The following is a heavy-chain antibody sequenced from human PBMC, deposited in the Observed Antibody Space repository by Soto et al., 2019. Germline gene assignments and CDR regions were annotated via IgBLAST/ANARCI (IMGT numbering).Heavy chain of an antibody. V-gene: IGHV4-30-2*03. CDR2: IYYSGST. D-gene: IGHD3-3*01. J-gene: IGHJ4*02. CDR3: ASWFWSGYSTIDY. CDR1: GGSISSGGYS. Sequence: SETLSLTCAVSGGSISSGGYSWSWIRQPPGKGLEWIGSIYYSGSTYYNPSLKSRVTISVDTSKNQFSLKLSSVTAADTAVYYCASWFWSGYSTIDYWGQGTLVTVSS.